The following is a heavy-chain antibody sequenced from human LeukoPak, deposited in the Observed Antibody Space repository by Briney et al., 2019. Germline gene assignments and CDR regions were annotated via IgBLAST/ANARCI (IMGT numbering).Heavy chain of an antibody. CDR1: GFTFSSYW. CDR2: MNSDGRST. Sequence: GGSLRLSCAASGFTFSSYWMHWVRQAPGKGLVWVSRMNSDGRSTSYADSVKGRFTISRDNSKNTLYLQMNSLRAEDTAVYYCARDPYGSGSYLDYWGQGTLVTVSS. D-gene: IGHD3-10*01. CDR3: ARDPYGSGSYLDY. V-gene: IGHV3-74*01. J-gene: IGHJ4*02.